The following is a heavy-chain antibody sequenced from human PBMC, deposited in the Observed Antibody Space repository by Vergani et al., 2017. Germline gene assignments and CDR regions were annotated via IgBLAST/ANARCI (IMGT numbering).Heavy chain of an antibody. Sequence: QVQLVQSGSELKKPGASLKLSCKASGFTFTSYAMHWVRQAPGQGLEWLACINTNTGNPTYDQGFTGRFVFSLDTSVSTAYLQISSLKAEDTAVYYCARVSGTSGTIFDYWGQGTLVTVSS. CDR3: ARVSGTSGTIFDY. CDR1: GFTFTSYA. CDR2: INTNTGNP. J-gene: IGHJ4*02. D-gene: IGHD1-7*01. V-gene: IGHV7-4-1*02.